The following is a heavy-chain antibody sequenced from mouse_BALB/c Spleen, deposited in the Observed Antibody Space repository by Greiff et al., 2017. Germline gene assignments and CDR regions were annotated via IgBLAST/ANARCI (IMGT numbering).Heavy chain of an antibody. J-gene: IGHJ3*01. V-gene: IGHV3-6*02. D-gene: IGHD6-2*01. CDR2: ISYDGSN. CDR3: ARDGLEAY. Sequence: VQLKESGPGLVKPSQSLSLTCSVTGYSITSGYYWNWIRQFPGNKLEWMGYISYDGSNNYNPSLKNRISITRDTSKNQFFLKLNSVTTEDTATYYSARDGLEAYWGQGTLVTVSA. CDR1: GYSITSGYY.